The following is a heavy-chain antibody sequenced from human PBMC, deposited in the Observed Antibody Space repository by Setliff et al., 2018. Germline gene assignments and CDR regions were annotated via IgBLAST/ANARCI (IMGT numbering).Heavy chain of an antibody. CDR2: INAGNGNT. D-gene: IGHD1-1*01. J-gene: IGHJ3*02. CDR1: GYTFTSYA. Sequence: GASVKVSCKASGYTFTSYAMHWVRQAPGQRLEWMGWINAGNGNTKYSQKFQGRVTITTDESTSTAYMELSSLRSEDTAVYYCAREEVERAYAFDIWGQGTMVT. CDR3: AREEVERAYAFDI. V-gene: IGHV1-3*01.